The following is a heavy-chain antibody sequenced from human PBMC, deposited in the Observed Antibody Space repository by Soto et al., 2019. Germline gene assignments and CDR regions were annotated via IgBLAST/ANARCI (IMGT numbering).Heavy chain of an antibody. J-gene: IGHJ4*02. CDR3: ALDNIPGAPDYFDY. V-gene: IGHV3-30-3*01. CDR1: GFSFSTNV. CDR2: MSPSGAEK. Sequence: QVQLVESGGDVVQPGTSLRLSCAASGFSFSTNVLHWVRQAPGKGLEWVAVMSPSGAEKYYTDSVKGRFTIYRDNSKNTLYLQMNSLTTDDTAVYYCALDNIPGAPDYFDYWGQGTLVTVSS. D-gene: IGHD1-20*01.